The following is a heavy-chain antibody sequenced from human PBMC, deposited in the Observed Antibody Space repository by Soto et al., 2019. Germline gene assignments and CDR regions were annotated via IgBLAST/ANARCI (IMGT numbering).Heavy chain of an antibody. J-gene: IGHJ4*02. D-gene: IGHD1-7*01. CDR3: ARESVHNWNYAGYFDY. V-gene: IGHV4-4*02. CDR2: IYHSGSSKYNPSLT. Sequence: QVQLQESGPGLVKPSGTLSLTCAVSGGSISSINWWSWVRQPPGKGLEWIGEIYHSGSSKYNPSLTNYNPSLKSRITMSVDKSKNHFSLRLSSVTAADTAVYYCARESVHNWNYAGYFDYWGQGTLVTVSS. CDR1: GGSISSINW.